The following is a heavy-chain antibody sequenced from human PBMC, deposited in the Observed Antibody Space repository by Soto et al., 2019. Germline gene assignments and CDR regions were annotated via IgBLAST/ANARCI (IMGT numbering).Heavy chain of an antibody. CDR1: GFTFDDYA. Sequence: GGSLRLSCAASGFTFDDYAMHWVRQAPGKGLEWVSVISWNSGCIGYADSVKGRFTISRDNAKNSLYLQMNSLRAEDTALYYCAKATSYGVENWFDPWGQGTLVTVSS. J-gene: IGHJ5*02. CDR2: ISWNSGCI. D-gene: IGHD4-17*01. V-gene: IGHV3-9*01. CDR3: AKATSYGVENWFDP.